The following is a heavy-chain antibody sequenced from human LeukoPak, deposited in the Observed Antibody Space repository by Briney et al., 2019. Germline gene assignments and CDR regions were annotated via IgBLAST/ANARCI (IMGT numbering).Heavy chain of an antibody. Sequence: PSETLSLTCTVSGASISGSSHYFWGWIRQTPGKGLEWIGSIYYSGITYYTPSLKSRLTISVDTSRNQFSLKLSSVSAADTAVYYCARYSGMGYSPGTYPNSWGQGTRVTVSS. CDR1: GASISGSSHYF. CDR2: IYYSGIT. V-gene: IGHV4-39*01. D-gene: IGHD1-26*01. CDR3: ARYSGMGYSPGTYPNS. J-gene: IGHJ4*02.